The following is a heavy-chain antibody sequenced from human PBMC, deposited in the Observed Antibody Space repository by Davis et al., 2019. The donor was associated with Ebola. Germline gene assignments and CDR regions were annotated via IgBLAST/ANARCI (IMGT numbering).Heavy chain of an antibody. D-gene: IGHD4-23*01. CDR1: GFTFRNYA. V-gene: IGHV3-23*01. Sequence: PGGSLRLSCAASGFTFRNYAMSWVRQAPGKGLEWVSGISGIGSSTYYVDSVKGRFTISRDNSKNTVHLQMNSLRAEDTAVYYCASLAYGGNSGIDYWGQGTLVTVSS. J-gene: IGHJ4*02. CDR2: ISGIGSST. CDR3: ASLAYGGNSGIDY.